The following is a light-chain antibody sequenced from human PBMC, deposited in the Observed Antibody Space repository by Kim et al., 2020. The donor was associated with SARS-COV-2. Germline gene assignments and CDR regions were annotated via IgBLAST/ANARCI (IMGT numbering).Light chain of an antibody. CDR2: WAS. Sequence: RATINCKSSQIVVYNSNNKNFLAWYQQKPGQPLKLLIYWASTRESGVPDRFSGSGSGTDFTLTISSLQAEDVAVYYCQHYYSTPYTFGQGTKLEI. CDR1: QIVVYNSNNKNF. V-gene: IGKV4-1*01. CDR3: QHYYSTPYT. J-gene: IGKJ2*01.